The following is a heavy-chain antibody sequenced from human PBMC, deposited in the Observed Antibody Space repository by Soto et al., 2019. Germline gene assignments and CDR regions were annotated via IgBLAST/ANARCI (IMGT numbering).Heavy chain of an antibody. Sequence: PGGSLRLSCAASGFTFSSFGIHWVRQAPGKGLEWVAVISYDGDKKYYADSVKGRFTISRDNSKNTLYLQMNSLRAEDTAVYYCAKDGDIVVVPAAHGIDYWGQGTLVTVSS. CDR3: AKDGDIVVVPAAHGIDY. J-gene: IGHJ4*02. D-gene: IGHD2-2*01. V-gene: IGHV3-30*18. CDR1: GFTFSSFG. CDR2: ISYDGDKK.